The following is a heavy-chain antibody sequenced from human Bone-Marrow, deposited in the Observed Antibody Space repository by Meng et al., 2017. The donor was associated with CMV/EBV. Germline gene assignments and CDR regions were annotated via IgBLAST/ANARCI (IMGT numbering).Heavy chain of an antibody. Sequence: ASVKVSCKASGGTFSSYAISWVRQAPGQGLEWMGGIIPNSGDTNYAQNFQDRVTMTTDTSISTAYMELSRLRSDDTAVYYCARRDAIYYYFVMDVWGQGITVTVSS. CDR2: IIPNSGDT. D-gene: IGHD2-8*01. CDR3: ARRDAIYYYFVMDV. CDR1: GGTFSSYA. V-gene: IGHV1-2*02. J-gene: IGHJ6*02.